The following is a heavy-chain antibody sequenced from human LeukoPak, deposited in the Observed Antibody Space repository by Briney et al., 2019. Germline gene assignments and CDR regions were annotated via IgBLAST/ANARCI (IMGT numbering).Heavy chain of an antibody. J-gene: IGHJ4*02. Sequence: SETLSLTCAVYGGSFSGYYWRWLRQPPGKGREWIGEINHSGSTNYNPSLKSRVTISVDTSKTQFSLKLSSVTAADTAVYYCARDGSGWPTYYFDYWGQGTLVTVSS. CDR2: INHSGST. CDR1: GGSFSGYY. D-gene: IGHD6-19*01. CDR3: ARDGSGWPTYYFDY. V-gene: IGHV4-34*01.